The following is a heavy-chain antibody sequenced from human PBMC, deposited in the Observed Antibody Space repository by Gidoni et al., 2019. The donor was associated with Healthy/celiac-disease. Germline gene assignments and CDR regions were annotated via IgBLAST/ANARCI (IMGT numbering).Heavy chain of an antibody. J-gene: IGHJ4*02. D-gene: IGHD2-2*02. CDR3: ARVRCSSTSCYTGLLFDY. CDR1: GGSISSYD. V-gene: IGHV4-59*01. CDR2: IYYSGST. Sequence: QVQLQESGPGLVKPSETLSLTCTVPGGSISSYDWSWIRQPPGKGLEWIGYIYYSGSTNYNPSLKSRVTISVDTSKNQFSLKLSSVTAADTAVYYCARVRCSSTSCYTGLLFDYWGQGTLVTVSS.